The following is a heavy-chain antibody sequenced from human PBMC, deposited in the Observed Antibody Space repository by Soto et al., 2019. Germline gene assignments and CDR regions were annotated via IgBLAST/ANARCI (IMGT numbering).Heavy chain of an antibody. D-gene: IGHD6-13*01. CDR2: INSDGSST. Sequence: GGSLRLSCAASGFTFSSYWMHWVRQAPGKGLVWVSRINSDGSSTSYADSVKGRFTISRDNAKNTLYLQMNSLRAEDTAVYYCARDRAVARGPEYYYYGIDVWGQGTTVTGSS. CDR1: GFTFSSYW. CDR3: ARDRAVARGPEYYYYGIDV. J-gene: IGHJ6*02. V-gene: IGHV3-74*01.